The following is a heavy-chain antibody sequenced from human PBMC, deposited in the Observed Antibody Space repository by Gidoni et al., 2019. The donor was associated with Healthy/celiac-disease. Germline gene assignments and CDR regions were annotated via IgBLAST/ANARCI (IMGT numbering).Heavy chain of an antibody. Sequence: VQLVGSRGGLVQPGGSLILSCAASDFPFSSDARRWVRQAPGKGLEWVSAISRRGGSTYYADSLQCRFTISRDTSKSTLYLQMNSLRAEDTAVSYCAKGHPGLLWFGELAAFDIWGQGTMVTVSS. CDR2: ISRRGGST. D-gene: IGHD3-10*01. CDR1: DFPFSSDA. J-gene: IGHJ3*02. V-gene: IGHV3-23*04. CDR3: AKGHPGLLWFGELAAFDI.